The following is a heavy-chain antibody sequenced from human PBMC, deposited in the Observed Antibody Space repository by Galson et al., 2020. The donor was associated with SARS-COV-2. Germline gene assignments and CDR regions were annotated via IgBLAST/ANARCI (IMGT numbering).Heavy chain of an antibody. V-gene: IGHV4-38-2*01. J-gene: IGHJ3*02. Sequence: SETLSLTCAVSGYSISSGYYWGWIRQPPGKGLEWIGSIYHSGSTYYNPSLKSRVSISVDTSKNQFSLKLSSVTAADTAVYYCARQDLITMIVVVKKIHAFDIWGQGTMVTVSS. CDR3: ARQDLITMIVVVKKIHAFDI. CDR2: IYHSGST. CDR1: GYSISSGYY. D-gene: IGHD3-22*01.